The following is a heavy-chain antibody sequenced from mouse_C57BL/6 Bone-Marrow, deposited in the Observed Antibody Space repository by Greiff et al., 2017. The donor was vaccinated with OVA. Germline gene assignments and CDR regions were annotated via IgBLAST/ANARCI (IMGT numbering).Heavy chain of an antibody. CDR1: GYTFTSYW. J-gene: IGHJ3*01. Sequence: QVQLQQPGAELVRPGPSVKVSCKASGYTFTSYWMHWVKQRPGQGLEWIGVIDPSDSSTNYNQKFKGKATLTVDTSSSTAYMQLSSLTSEDSAVYYCARGDTTVVEEFAYWGQGTLVTVSA. V-gene: IGHV1-59*01. D-gene: IGHD1-1*01. CDR3: ARGDTTVVEEFAY. CDR2: IDPSDSST.